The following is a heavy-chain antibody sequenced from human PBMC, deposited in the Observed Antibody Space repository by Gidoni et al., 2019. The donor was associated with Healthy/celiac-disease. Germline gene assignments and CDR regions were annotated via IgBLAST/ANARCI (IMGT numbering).Heavy chain of an antibody. CDR3: AKIGLHCSSTSCYTGGFDY. D-gene: IGHD2-2*02. V-gene: IGHV3-23*01. CDR2: MSGSGVGT. CDR1: GFTFSSYA. Sequence: EVQLLESGGGLVQPGGSLRLSCAASGFTFSSYAMSWVRQAPGKGLVWVSAMSGSGVGTYYADSVKGRFTISRDNSKNTLYLQMNSLRAEDTAVYYCAKIGLHCSSTSCYTGGFDYWGQGTLVTVSS. J-gene: IGHJ4*02.